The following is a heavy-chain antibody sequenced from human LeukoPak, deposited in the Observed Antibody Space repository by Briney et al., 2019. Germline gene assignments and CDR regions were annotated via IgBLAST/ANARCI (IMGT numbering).Heavy chain of an antibody. V-gene: IGHV3-23*01. Sequence: GGSLRLSCAASGFTFSSYAMSWGRPAPGKGLEWVSGIGGSGGSAYYADSVKSRFTISRDNSKNTLYLQMNSLRAEDTAVYYCAKVGIYYNFYYFDYWGQGTLVTVSS. D-gene: IGHD3-10*01. CDR1: GFTFSSYA. CDR3: AKVGIYYNFYYFDY. CDR2: IGGSGGSA. J-gene: IGHJ4*02.